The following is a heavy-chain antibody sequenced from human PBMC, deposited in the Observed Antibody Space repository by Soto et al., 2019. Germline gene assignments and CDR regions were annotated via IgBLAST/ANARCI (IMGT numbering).Heavy chain of an antibody. CDR2: IYYSGST. J-gene: IGHJ4*02. CDR3: ARRGSGSYSDY. D-gene: IGHD3-10*01. V-gene: IGHV4-39*01. Sequence: QLQLQESGPGLVKPSETLSLTCTVSGGSISSSSYYWGWIRQPPGKGLEWIGSIYYSGSTYYNPSHQXRXTXAXYTSKNQFALKLSSVTAADTAVYYCARRGSGSYSDYWGQGTLVTVSS. CDR1: GGSISSSSYY.